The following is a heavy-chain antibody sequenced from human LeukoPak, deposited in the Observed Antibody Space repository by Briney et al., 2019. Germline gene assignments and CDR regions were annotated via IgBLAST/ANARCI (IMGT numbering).Heavy chain of an antibody. CDR3: ARTTYYYDSSGYYSRHYYYYMDV. CDR1: GFTFSSYW. D-gene: IGHD3-22*01. CDR2: IKQDGSEK. J-gene: IGHJ6*03. V-gene: IGHV3-7*01. Sequence: GGSLSLSCAASGFTFSSYWMSWVRQAPGKGLEWVANIKQDGSEKYYVDSVKGRFTISRDNAKNSLYLQMNSLRAEDTAVYYCARTTYYYDSSGYYSRHYYYYMDVWGKGTTVTVSS.